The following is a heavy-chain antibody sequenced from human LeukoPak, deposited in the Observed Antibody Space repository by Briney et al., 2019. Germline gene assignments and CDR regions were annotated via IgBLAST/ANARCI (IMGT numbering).Heavy chain of an antibody. CDR2: ISWNSGSI. Sequence: GGSLRLSCAASGFTFDDYAMHWVRQAPGKGLEWVSGISWNSGSIGYADSVKGRFTISRDNAKNSLYLQMNSLRAEDTALYYCAKEAGIAAAGTLFDYWGQGTLVTVSS. J-gene: IGHJ4*02. D-gene: IGHD6-13*01. CDR1: GFTFDDYA. V-gene: IGHV3-9*01. CDR3: AKEAGIAAAGTLFDY.